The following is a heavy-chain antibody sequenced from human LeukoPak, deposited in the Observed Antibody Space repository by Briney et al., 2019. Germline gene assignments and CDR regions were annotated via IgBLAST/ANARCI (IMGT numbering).Heavy chain of an antibody. J-gene: IGHJ2*01. CDR3: ARGPLLWRTGWYFDL. D-gene: IGHD3-10*01. V-gene: IGHV1-2*02. Sequence: GASVKVSCKASGYTFTGYYMHWVRQGPGQGLEWMGWINPNSGGTNYAQKFQGRVTMTRDTSISTAYMELSRLRSDDTAVYYCARGPLLWRTGWYFDLWGRGTLVTVSS. CDR2: INPNSGGT. CDR1: GYTFTGYY.